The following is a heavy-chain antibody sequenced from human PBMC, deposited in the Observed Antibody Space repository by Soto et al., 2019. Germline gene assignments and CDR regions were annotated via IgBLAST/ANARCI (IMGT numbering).Heavy chain of an antibody. J-gene: IGHJ4*02. CDR1: GYSFFSYY. V-gene: IGHV1-46*01. Sequence: ASVKVSCKASGYSFFSYYIHWVRQAPGQGLEWMGRFLASGGNTDYAQRIRGRISMTRDTSTTNTVSLELTSLTSDDTAVYYCARGGATLFGVIDSWGQGTRVTVSS. D-gene: IGHD3-3*01. CDR2: FLASGGNT. CDR3: ARGGATLFGVIDS.